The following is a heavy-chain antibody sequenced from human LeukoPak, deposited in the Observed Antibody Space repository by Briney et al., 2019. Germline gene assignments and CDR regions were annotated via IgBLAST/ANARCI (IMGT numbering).Heavy chain of an antibody. CDR2: ITGSGGST. V-gene: IGHV3-23*01. CDR1: GFTFSSYA. J-gene: IGHJ4*02. D-gene: IGHD1-26*01. CDR3: DTSSGSYDY. Sequence: GGSLRLSCAAFGFTFSSYAMSWVRQAPGKGLEWVSAITGSGGSTYYADSVKGRFTISRDNSKNTLYLQMNSLRAEDTAVYYCDTSSGSYDYWGQGTLVAVCS.